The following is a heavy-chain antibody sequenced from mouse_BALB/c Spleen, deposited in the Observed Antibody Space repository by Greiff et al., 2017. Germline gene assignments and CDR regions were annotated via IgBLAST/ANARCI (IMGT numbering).Heavy chain of an antibody. Sequence: EVMLVESGGGLVQPGGSRKLSCAASGFTFSSFGMHWVRQAPEKGLEWVAYISSGSSTIYYADTVKGRFTISRDNPKNTLFLQMTSLRSEDTAMYYCARGLRPYAMDYWGQGTSVTVSS. J-gene: IGHJ4*01. D-gene: IGHD2-4*01. V-gene: IGHV5-17*02. CDR1: GFTFSSFG. CDR2: ISSGSSTI. CDR3: ARGLRPYAMDY.